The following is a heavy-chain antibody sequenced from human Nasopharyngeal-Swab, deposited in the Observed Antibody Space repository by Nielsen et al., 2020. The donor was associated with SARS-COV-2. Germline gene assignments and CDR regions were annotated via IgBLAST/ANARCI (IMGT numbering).Heavy chain of an antibody. CDR2: ISYDESNK. V-gene: IGHV3-30*14. J-gene: IGHJ4*02. D-gene: IGHD1-26*01. CDR1: GFIFSSYA. CDR3: ARGRGGSYFSYFEY. Sequence: GESLKISCAASGFIFSSYAMHWVRQAPGKGLEWVAVISYDESNKYYADSVKGRFTISRDNSKSTLYLQMNSLRAEDTAVYYCARGRGGSYFSYFEYWGQGTLVTVSS.